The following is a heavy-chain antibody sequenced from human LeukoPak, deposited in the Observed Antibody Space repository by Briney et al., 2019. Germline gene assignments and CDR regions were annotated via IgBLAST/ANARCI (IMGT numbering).Heavy chain of an antibody. V-gene: IGHV3-30*03. CDR2: IRDDGSNI. D-gene: IGHD2-15*01. Sequence: GRSLRLSCAASGFTFNNYDMHWVRQDPGKGLEWVTFIRDDGSNIYYADSVKGRFTISRDNSKNTLYLQMNSLRADDMAVYYCARDIVVVVALMDVWGKGTTVTVSS. J-gene: IGHJ6*03. CDR1: GFTFNNYD. CDR3: ARDIVVVVALMDV.